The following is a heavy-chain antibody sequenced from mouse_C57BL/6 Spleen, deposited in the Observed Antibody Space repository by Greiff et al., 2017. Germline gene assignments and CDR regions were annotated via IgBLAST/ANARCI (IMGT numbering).Heavy chain of an antibody. CDR3: ARSGVGYDYFYYFDY. CDR1: GYTFTSYW. CDR2: IDPSDSYT. Sequence: QVQLQQPGAELVRPGTSVKLSCKASGYTFTSYWMHWVKQRPGQGLEWIGVIDPSDSYTNYNQKFKGKATLTVDTSSSTAYMQLSSLTSEDSAVYYCARSGVGYDYFYYFDYWGQGTTLTVSS. J-gene: IGHJ2*01. V-gene: IGHV1-59*01. D-gene: IGHD2-4*01.